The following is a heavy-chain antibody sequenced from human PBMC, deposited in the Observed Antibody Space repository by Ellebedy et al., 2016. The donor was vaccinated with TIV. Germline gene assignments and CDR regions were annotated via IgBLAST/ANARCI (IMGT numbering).Heavy chain of an antibody. J-gene: IGHJ4*02. CDR1: GFTFSGYY. D-gene: IGHD3-9*01. CDR2: INTDGSTA. CDR3: ARESVRYFDWDY. V-gene: IGHV3-74*01. Sequence: PGGSLRLSCEVSGFTFSGYYMHWVRQAPGKGLVWVARINTDGSTASYADSVEGRFTISRDNARKTLYLQVDSLRDEDTAVYYCARESVRYFDWDYWGQGTLVTVSS.